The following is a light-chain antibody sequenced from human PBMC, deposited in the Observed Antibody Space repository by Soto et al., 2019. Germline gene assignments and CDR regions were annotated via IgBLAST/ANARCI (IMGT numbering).Light chain of an antibody. V-gene: IGLV1-44*01. CDR1: ISNIGSNT. Sequence: QSVLTQPPSASETPGQRVTISCSGSISNIGSNTVNWYRQLAGAAPKLLIYNNDQRPSGVPDRFSGSKSGTSASLAISGLQAEDEAVYYCAAWDDSLNGPGFGGGTKLTVL. CDR3: AAWDDSLNGPG. CDR2: NND. J-gene: IGLJ2*01.